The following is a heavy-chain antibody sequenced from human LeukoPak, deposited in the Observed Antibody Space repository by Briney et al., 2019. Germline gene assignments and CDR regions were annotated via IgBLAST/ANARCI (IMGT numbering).Heavy chain of an antibody. J-gene: IGHJ4*02. D-gene: IGHD5-24*01. Sequence: GGSLRLSCAASGFTVSSNYMSWVRQAPGKGLEWVSVIYSGGSTYYADSVKGRFTISRDNSKNTLYLQMNSLRAEDTAVYYCARGEPLATIDYWGQGTLVTVSS. CDR1: GFTVSSNY. CDR3: ARGEPLATIDY. V-gene: IGHV3-53*01. CDR2: IYSGGST.